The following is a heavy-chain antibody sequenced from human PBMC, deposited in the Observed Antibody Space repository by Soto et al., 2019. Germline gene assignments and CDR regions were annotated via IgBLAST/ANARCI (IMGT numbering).Heavy chain of an antibody. CDR3: ARAPSYDILTGFYEDYYYYYMDV. CDR1: GYTFTSYY. Sequence: GASVKVSCKASGYTFTSYYMHWVRQAPGQGLEWMGIINPSGGSTSYAQKFQGRVTMTRDTSTSTVYMELSSLRSEDTAVYYCARAPSYDILTGFYEDYYYYYMDVWGKGTTVTVSS. J-gene: IGHJ6*03. D-gene: IGHD3-9*01. V-gene: IGHV1-46*03. CDR2: INPSGGST.